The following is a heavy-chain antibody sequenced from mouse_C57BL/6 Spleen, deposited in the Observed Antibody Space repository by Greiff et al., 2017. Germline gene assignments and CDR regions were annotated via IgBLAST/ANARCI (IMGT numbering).Heavy chain of an antibody. CDR3: TTFYYCSSSYAMDY. J-gene: IGHJ4*01. CDR2: IDPEDGDT. CDR1: GFNIKDYY. Sequence: EVQLQQSGAELVRPGASVKLSCTASGFNIKDYYMHWVKQRPEQGLEWIGRIDPEDGDTEYAPKFQGKATMTADTSSNTAYLQLSSLTSEDTAVYYCTTFYYCSSSYAMDYWGQGTSVTVSS. V-gene: IGHV14-1*01. D-gene: IGHD1-1*01.